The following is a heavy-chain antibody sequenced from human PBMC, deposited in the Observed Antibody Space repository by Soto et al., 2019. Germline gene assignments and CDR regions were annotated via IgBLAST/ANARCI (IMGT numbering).Heavy chain of an antibody. CDR2: IIPIFGTA. V-gene: IGHV1-69*01. Sequence: QVQLVQSGAEVKKPGSSVQVSCKASGGTFSSYAISWVRQAPGPGLEWMGGIIPIFGTANYAQKFQGRVTITADESTSTAYMELSSLRSEDTAVYYCARGNCSSTSCSYYYYGMDVWGQGTTVTVSS. CDR1: GGTFSSYA. J-gene: IGHJ6*02. CDR3: ARGNCSSTSCSYYYYGMDV. D-gene: IGHD2-2*01.